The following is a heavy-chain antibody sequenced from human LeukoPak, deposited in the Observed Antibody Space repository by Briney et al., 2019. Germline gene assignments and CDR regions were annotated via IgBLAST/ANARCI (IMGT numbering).Heavy chain of an antibody. CDR3: AREGDLDYYYDSSGYYPPLGY. Sequence: ASVKVSCKASGYTFTGYYMHWVRQAPGQGLEWMGWINPNSGGTNYAQKFQGRVTMTRDTSISTAYMELSRLRSDDTAVYYCAREGDLDYYYDSSGYYPPLGYWGQGTLVTVSS. CDR1: GYTFTGYY. J-gene: IGHJ4*02. D-gene: IGHD3-22*01. CDR2: INPNSGGT. V-gene: IGHV1-2*02.